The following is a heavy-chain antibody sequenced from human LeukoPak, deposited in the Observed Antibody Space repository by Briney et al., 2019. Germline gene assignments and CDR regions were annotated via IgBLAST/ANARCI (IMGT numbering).Heavy chain of an antibody. CDR2: ISGSGGST. CDR3: AKRVVPDVVVPAATPVSYFDY. J-gene: IGHJ4*02. D-gene: IGHD2-2*01. V-gene: IGHV3-23*01. Sequence: PGGSLRLSCAASGFTFSSYAMSWVRQAPGKGLEWVSAISGSGGSTYYADSVKGRFTISRDNSKNTLYLQMNSLRAEDTAVYYCAKRVVPDVVVPAATPVSYFDYWGQGTLVTVSS. CDR1: GFTFSSYA.